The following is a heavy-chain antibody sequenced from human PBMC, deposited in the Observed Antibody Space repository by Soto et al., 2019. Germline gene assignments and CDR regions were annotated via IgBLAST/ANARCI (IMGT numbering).Heavy chain of an antibody. D-gene: IGHD5-12*01. J-gene: IGHJ4*02. CDR2: IYYSGST. V-gene: IGHV4-30-4*01. CDR1: GGSISSGDYY. CDR3: ARDSGYDRLFGY. Sequence: PSETLSLTCTVSGGSISSGDYYWSWIRQPPGKGLEWIGYIYYSGSTYYNPSLKSRVTISVDTSKNQFSLKLSSVTAADTAVYYCARDSGYDRLFGYWGQGTLVTVSS.